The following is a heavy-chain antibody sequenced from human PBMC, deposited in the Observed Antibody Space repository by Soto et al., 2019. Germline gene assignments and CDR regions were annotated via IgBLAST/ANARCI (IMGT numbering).Heavy chain of an antibody. CDR1: GFTFSSYS. CDR2: ISSSSSYI. J-gene: IGHJ4*02. CDR3: AKASGESYPWSRVFDS. D-gene: IGHD1-26*01. V-gene: IGHV3-21*04. Sequence: PGGSLRLSCAASGFTFSSYSMNWVRKAPGKGLGWVSSISSSSSYIYYADSVKGRFTISRDNAQNSLYLQMNSLRAEDTAVYYCAKASGESYPWSRVFDSWGQGTRVTVSS.